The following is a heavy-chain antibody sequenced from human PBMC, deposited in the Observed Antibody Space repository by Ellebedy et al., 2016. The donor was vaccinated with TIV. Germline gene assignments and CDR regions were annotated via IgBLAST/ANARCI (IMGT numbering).Heavy chain of an antibody. CDR3: ATFNQYYTYLGV. J-gene: IGHJ6*03. D-gene: IGHD1-14*01. CDR1: GDSISSSSDY. V-gene: IGHV4-39*01. CDR2: ISNRDRT. Sequence: SETLSLTXTVSGDSISSSSDYWVWIRQPPGKGLEWIGTISNRDRTDYNPSLKSRVFILVDASKNQFFLKLTSVTAAHTAVYYCATFNQYYTYLGVWGKGTTVTVSS.